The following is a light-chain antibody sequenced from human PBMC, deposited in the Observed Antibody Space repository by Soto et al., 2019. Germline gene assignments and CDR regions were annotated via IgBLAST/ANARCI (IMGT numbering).Light chain of an antibody. V-gene: IGKV3D-20*02. CDR2: GAS. CDR1: QSVSSAY. J-gene: IGKJ5*01. Sequence: EIVLTQSPGTLSLSPGERVTLSCRASQSVSSAYLAWYQQKRGQAPRLLIYGASSRATGIPDRFSGSGSGTDFTLTISSLEPEDFAVYYCQQRSNWPITFGQGTRLEIK. CDR3: QQRSNWPIT.